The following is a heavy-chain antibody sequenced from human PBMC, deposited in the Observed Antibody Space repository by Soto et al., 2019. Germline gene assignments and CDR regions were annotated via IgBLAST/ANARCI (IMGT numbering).Heavy chain of an antibody. CDR3: AKETRYNWFDP. V-gene: IGHV3-30*18. CDR1: GFTFSSYG. J-gene: IGHJ5*02. Sequence: GGSLRLSCAASGFTFSSYGMHWVRQAPGKGLEWVAVISYDGSNKYYADSVKGRFTISRDNSKNTLYLQMNSLRAEDTAVYYCAKETRYNWFDPWGQGTLVTVSS. CDR2: ISYDGSNK.